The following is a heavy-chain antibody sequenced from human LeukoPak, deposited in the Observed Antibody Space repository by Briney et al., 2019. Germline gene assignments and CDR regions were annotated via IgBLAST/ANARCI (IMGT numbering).Heavy chain of an antibody. V-gene: IGHV1-3*01. CDR2: VNAGNGNT. D-gene: IGHD3-10*01. Sequence: ASVKVSCKASGYTFTSYTMHWVRQAPGQRLGWMGWVNAGNGNTKYSQKFQGRVTITRDTSASTTYMELSSLRSEDTAVYYCARVELLWFGELLSQPFGAFDIWGQGTMVTVSS. CDR1: GYTFTSYT. J-gene: IGHJ3*02. CDR3: ARVELLWFGELLSQPFGAFDI.